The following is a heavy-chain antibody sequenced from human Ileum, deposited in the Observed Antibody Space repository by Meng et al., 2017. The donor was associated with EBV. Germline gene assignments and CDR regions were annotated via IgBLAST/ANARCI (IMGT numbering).Heavy chain of an antibody. CDR3: AKGGQWDPLDS. V-gene: IGHV4-59*11. Sequence: QEAAPGMVKSSGPRSPLCDVSRVSISGHYWSWIRQSPVKGLEWIGFFYEGTTNYNPSLKSRVTIAAGPANNQISLRLSSVTSADTAVYYCAKGGQWDPLDSWGRGILVTVSS. CDR1: RVSISGHY. D-gene: IGHD1-26*01. J-gene: IGHJ4*02. CDR2: FYEGTT.